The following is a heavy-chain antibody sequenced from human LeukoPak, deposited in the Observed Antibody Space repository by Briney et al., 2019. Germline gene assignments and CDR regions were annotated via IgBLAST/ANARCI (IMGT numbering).Heavy chain of an antibody. CDR1: GDSITSGTYF. CDR3: ARDHGSGWTWAYDY. D-gene: IGHD6-19*01. J-gene: IGHJ4*02. V-gene: IGHV4-39*07. CDR2: MSRTGST. Sequence: SETLSLTCTVSGDSITSGTYFWGWIRQPPGKGLEWIGSMSRTGSTYYNPSLKSRVTISIDTSNNQFSLRLSSVTAADTAVYYCARDHGSGWTWAYDYWGQGTLVTVSS.